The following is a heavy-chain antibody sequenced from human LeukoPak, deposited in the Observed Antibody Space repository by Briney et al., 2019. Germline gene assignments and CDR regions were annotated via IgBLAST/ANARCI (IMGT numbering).Heavy chain of an antibody. CDR1: GGSISSYY. D-gene: IGHD6-6*01. CDR3: ARDGRDADPRVSDY. CDR2: IYTSGST. V-gene: IGHV4-4*07. Sequence: SETLSLTCTVSGGSISSYYWSWIRQPPGKGLEWIGRIYTSGSTNYNPSLKSRLTMSVDTSKNQFSLKLSSVTAADTAVYYCARDGRDADPRVSDYWGQGTLVTVSS. J-gene: IGHJ4*02.